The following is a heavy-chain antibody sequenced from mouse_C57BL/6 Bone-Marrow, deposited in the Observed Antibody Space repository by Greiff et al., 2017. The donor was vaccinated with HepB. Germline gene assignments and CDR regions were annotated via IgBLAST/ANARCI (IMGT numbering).Heavy chain of an antibody. D-gene: IGHD2-12*01. CDR1: GYTFTDYE. CDR3: TRSLYSGAY. V-gene: IGHV1-15*01. J-gene: IGHJ3*01. CDR2: IDPETGGT. Sequence: VKLVESGAELVRPGASVTLSCKASGYTFTDYEMHWVKQTPVHGLEWIGAIDPETGGTAYNQKFKGKAILTADKSSSTAYMELRSLTSEDSAVYYCTRSLYSGAYWGQVTLVTVSA.